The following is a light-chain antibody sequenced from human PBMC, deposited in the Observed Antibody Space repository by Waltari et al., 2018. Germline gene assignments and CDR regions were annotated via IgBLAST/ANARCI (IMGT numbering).Light chain of an antibody. J-gene: IGLJ3*02. CDR1: SSDFGANKY. CDR2: DVT. Sequence: QSALTQPASVSGSPGPSITLSCTATSSDFGANKYVSWYQQHPGKAPKFVIYDVTERPSGVSNRFSGSKSGSTASLTISGLQTEDEADYYCSSRTNSITWVFGGGTKVTVL. V-gene: IGLV2-14*03. CDR3: SSRTNSITWV.